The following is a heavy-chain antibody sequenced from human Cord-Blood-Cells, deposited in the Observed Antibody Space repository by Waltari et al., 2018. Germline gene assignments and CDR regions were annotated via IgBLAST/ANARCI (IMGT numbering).Heavy chain of an antibody. CDR2: INHSGST. CDR3: ARGGNPEGITRYFDL. J-gene: IGHJ2*01. D-gene: IGHD1-1*01. V-gene: IGHV4-34*01. CDR1: GGSFSGYY. Sequence: QVQLQQWGAGLLKPSETLSLTCAVYGGSFSGYYWSWSGQPPGKGLEWIGEINHSGSTNYNPSLKSRVTISVDTSKNQFSLKLSSVTAADTAVYYCARGGNPEGITRYFDLWGRGTLVTVSS.